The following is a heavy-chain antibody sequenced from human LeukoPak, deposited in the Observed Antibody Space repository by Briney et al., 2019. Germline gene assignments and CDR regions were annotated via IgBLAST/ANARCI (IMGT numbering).Heavy chain of an antibody. D-gene: IGHD3-10*01. Sequence: NPSGTLSLTCAVSGGSISSSNWWSWVRQPPGKGLEWIGYIYYSGSTYYNPSLKSRVTISVDTSKNQFSLKLSSVTAADTAVYYCARDVDGTMVRGVIGYGMDVWGQGTTVTVSS. CDR2: IYYSGST. CDR3: ARDVDGTMVRGVIGYGMDV. J-gene: IGHJ6*02. CDR1: GGSISSSNW. V-gene: IGHV4-4*02.